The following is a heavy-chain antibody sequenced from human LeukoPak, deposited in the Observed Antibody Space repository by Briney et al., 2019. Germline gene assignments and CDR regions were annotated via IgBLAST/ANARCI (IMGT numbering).Heavy chain of an antibody. CDR3: TKGPFDDYSLHH. CDR1: GFTFSTYS. J-gene: IGHJ1*01. CDR2: INSDSSLL. Sequence: GGSLRLSCAASGFTFSTYSMNWVRQAPGKGLEWVSVINSDSSLLYYAEAVEGLFTISRDNARTSLYLQMNSLRADDTALYYSTKGPFDDYSLHHWAQGPVVPVPS. V-gene: IGHV3-21*03. D-gene: IGHD3-16*01.